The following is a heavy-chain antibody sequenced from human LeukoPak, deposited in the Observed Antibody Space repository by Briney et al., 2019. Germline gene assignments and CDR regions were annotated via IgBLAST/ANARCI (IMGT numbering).Heavy chain of an antibody. D-gene: IGHD3-22*01. V-gene: IGHV1-69*04. CDR3: ARDRPRVSYYDSSGYSDFDY. J-gene: IGHJ4*02. CDR1: GGTFSSYA. CDR2: IIPILGIA. Sequence: ASVKVSCKASGGTFSSYAISWVRQAPGQGLEWMGRIIPILGIANYAQKFQGRVTITADKSTSTAYMELSSLRSEDTAVYYCARDRPRVSYYDSSGYSDFDYWGQGTLVTVSS.